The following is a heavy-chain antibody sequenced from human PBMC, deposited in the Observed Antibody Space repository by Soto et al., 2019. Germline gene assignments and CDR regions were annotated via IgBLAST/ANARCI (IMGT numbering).Heavy chain of an antibody. CDR1: GYSFTRYW. CDR2: IDPSDSYT. CDR3: AREESYNFFYGMDV. J-gene: IGHJ6*02. Sequence: GGSLKVSCKESGYSFTRYWISWVGQMPGKGLEWMGRIDPSDSYTNYSPSFQGHVTFSADKSISTAYLQWSTLKASDTAMYYCAREESYNFFYGMDVWGQGTTVTVSS. D-gene: IGHD2-21*01. V-gene: IGHV5-10-1*01.